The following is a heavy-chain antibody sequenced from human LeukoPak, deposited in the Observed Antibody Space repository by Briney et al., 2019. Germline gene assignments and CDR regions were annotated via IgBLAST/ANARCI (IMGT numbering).Heavy chain of an antibody. V-gene: IGHV1-69*13. Sequence: ASVKVSCKASGGTFSSYAISWVRQAPGQGLEWMGGIIPIFGTANYAQKFQGRVTITADESTSTAYMELSSLRSGDTAVYYCARDLGHSGSYYRWGQGTLVTVSS. CDR1: GGTFSSYA. J-gene: IGHJ5*02. CDR3: ARDLGHSGSYYR. CDR2: IIPIFGTA. D-gene: IGHD1-26*01.